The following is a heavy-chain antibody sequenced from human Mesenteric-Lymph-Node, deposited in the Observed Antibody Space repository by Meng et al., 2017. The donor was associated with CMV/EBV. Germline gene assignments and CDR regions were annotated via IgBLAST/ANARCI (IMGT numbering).Heavy chain of an antibody. D-gene: IGHD3-10*01. CDR3: AKDTSLYYYGSGSGVDY. J-gene: IGHJ4*02. CDR2: IRYDGSNK. CDR1: GFTFSSYW. Sequence: GESLKISCAASGFTFSSYWMSWVRQAPGKGLEWVAFIRYDGSNKCYADSVKGRFTISRDNSKNTLYVQMNSLRAEDTAVYYCAKDTSLYYYGSGSGVDYWGQGTLVTVSS. V-gene: IGHV3-30*02.